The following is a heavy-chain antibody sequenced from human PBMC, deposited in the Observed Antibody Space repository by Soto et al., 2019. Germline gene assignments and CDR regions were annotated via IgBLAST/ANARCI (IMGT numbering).Heavy chain of an antibody. V-gene: IGHV6-1*01. CDR2: TYYRSKWYN. CDR3: ARLLDTAMAGGGGGYDFYYYYGMDV. J-gene: IGHJ6*02. D-gene: IGHD5-18*01. CDR1: GDSVSSNSAA. Sequence: QSQTLSLTCAISGDSVSSNSAAWNWIRQSPSRGLEWLGRTYYRSKWYNDYAVSVKSRITINPDTSKNQFSLQLNSVTPEDTAVYYCARLLDTAMAGGGGGYDFYYYYGMDVWGQGTTVTVSS.